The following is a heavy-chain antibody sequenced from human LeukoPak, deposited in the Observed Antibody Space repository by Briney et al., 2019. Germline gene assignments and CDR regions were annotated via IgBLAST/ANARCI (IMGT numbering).Heavy chain of an antibody. V-gene: IGHV3-30*02. Sequence: GGSLRLSCAASGFIFSSYGMHWVRQAPGKGLEWVTFIRYDGINKYYADSVKGRFTVSRDNSKNTLYLQMNSLRAEDTAVYYCAKGPRKYFVDIFSVYWGQGTLVTVSS. CDR3: AKGPRKYFVDIFSVY. D-gene: IGHD3-9*01. CDR2: IRYDGINK. CDR1: GFIFSSYG. J-gene: IGHJ4*02.